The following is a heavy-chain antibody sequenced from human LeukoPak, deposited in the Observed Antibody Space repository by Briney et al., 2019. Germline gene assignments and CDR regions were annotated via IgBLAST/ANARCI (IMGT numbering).Heavy chain of an antibody. CDR2: INHSGST. Sequence: SETLSLTCAVYGGSFSGYYWSWIRQPPGEGLEWIGEINHSGSTNYNPSLKSRVTISVDTSKNQFSLKLSSVTAADTAVYYCASSGYYSPMYFDYWGQGTLVTVSS. CDR3: ASSGYYSPMYFDY. J-gene: IGHJ4*02. V-gene: IGHV4-34*01. D-gene: IGHD3-22*01. CDR1: GGSFSGYY.